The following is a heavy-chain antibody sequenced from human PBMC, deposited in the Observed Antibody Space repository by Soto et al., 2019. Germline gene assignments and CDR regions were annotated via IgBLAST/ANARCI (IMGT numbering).Heavy chain of an antibody. CDR1: GYTFSDYY. CDR3: ARTNTAMVSSPYFDY. V-gene: IGHV3-11*06. D-gene: IGHD5-18*01. Sequence: LRLSCAASGYTFSDYYMSWIRQAPGKGLEWVSYISSSSSYTNYADSVKGRSTISRDNAKNSLYLQMNSLRAEDTAVYYCARTNTAMVSSPYFDYWGQGTLVTVSS. CDR2: ISSSSSYT. J-gene: IGHJ4*02.